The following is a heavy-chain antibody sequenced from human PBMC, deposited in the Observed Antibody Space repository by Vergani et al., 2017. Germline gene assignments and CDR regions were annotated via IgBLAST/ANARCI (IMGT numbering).Heavy chain of an antibody. D-gene: IGHD6-13*01. CDR1: GGSFSGYY. CDR3: ARGLGSSWSTASGNWFDP. CDR2: INHSGST. V-gene: IGHV4-34*01. J-gene: IGHJ5*02. Sequence: QVQLQQWGAGLLKPSETLSLTCAVYGGSFSGYYWSWIRQPPGKGLELIGEINHSGSTNYNPSLKSRVTISVDTSKNQFSLKLSSVTAADTAVYYCARGLGSSWSTASGNWFDPWGQGTLVTVSS.